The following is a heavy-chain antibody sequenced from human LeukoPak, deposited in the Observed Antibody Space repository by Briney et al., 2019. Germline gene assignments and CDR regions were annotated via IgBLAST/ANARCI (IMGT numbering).Heavy chain of an antibody. CDR3: ARAHYYGSGSHDY. J-gene: IGHJ4*02. V-gene: IGHV4-34*01. CDR1: GGSFSGYY. CDR2: INHSGST. Sequence: SETLSLTCAVYGGSFSGYYWSWIRQPPGKGLEWIGEINHSGSTNYNPSLMSRVTISVDTCKNQFSLKLSSVTAADTAVYYCARAHYYGSGSHDYWGQGTLVTVSS. D-gene: IGHD3-10*01.